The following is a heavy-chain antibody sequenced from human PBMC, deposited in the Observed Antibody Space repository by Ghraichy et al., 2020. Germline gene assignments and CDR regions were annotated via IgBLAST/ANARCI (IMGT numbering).Heavy chain of an antibody. V-gene: IGHV3-21*01. CDR2: ISSSSTYI. CDR1: GFTFSAYT. CDR3: ASLFSGSYESN. D-gene: IGHD1-26*01. Sequence: GGSLRLSCAASGFTFSAYTMSWVRQAPGKGLEWVSSISSSSTYIYYADSVKGRFTISRDNTRNSLYLQMNSLRAEDTAVYYCASLFSGSYESNWGQGTLVTVSS. J-gene: IGHJ4*02.